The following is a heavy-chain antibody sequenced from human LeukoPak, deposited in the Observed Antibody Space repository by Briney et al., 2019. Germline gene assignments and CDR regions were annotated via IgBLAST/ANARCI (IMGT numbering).Heavy chain of an antibody. CDR2: INWNGGSI. V-gene: IGHV3-20*04. CDR3: ARQLLVAHYNYYMDV. CDR1: GFTFDDYG. Sequence: GGSLRLSCVASGFTFDDYGMSWVRQAPGKGLECVSSINWNGGSIRYADSVKGRFTISRDNSKNTLYLQMNSLRAEDTAVYYCARQLLVAHYNYYMDVWGKGTTLTVSS. D-gene: IGHD2-8*02. J-gene: IGHJ6*03.